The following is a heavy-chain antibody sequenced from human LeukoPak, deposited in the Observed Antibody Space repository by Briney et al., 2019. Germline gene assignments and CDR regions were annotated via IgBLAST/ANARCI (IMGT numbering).Heavy chain of an antibody. CDR2: IKSKTDGGTI. CDR3: AKAFRSSWTVDY. J-gene: IGHJ4*02. V-gene: IGHV3-15*01. D-gene: IGHD6-13*01. CDR1: GLTFSNAW. Sequence: PGGSLRLSCAASGLTFSNAWMTWVRQAPGKGLEWIGRIKSKTDGGTIDYAAPVKGRFTISRDNSKNTLYLQMNSLRAEDTAVYYCAKAFRSSWTVDYWGQGTLVTVSS.